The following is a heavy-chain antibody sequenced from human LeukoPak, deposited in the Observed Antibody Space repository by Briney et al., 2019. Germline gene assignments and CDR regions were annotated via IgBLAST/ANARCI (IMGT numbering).Heavy chain of an antibody. CDR1: GGSISSSSYY. J-gene: IGHJ3*02. V-gene: IGHV4-39*07. CDR3: ARDHVAVAGDAFDI. Sequence: PSETLSLTCTVSGGSISSSSYYWGWIRQPPGKGLEWIGSIYYSGSTYYNPSLKSRVIMSVDTSKNQFSLKLSSVTAADTAVYYCARDHVAVAGDAFDIWGQGTMVTVSS. CDR2: IYYSGST. D-gene: IGHD6-19*01.